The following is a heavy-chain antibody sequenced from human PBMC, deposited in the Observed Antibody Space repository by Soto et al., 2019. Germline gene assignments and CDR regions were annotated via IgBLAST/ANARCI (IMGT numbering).Heavy chain of an antibody. J-gene: IGHJ3*02. V-gene: IGHV1-69*01. CDR3: ARDLRPGTMTVVVTEWACDI. Sequence: QVQLVQSGAEVQKPGSSVEVSCKASGGTFSSYAISWVRQAPGQGLEWMGVIIPIFGTANYAQKFQGRVTITADESTSTAYMELSSLRSEDTAVYYCARDLRPGTMTVVVTEWACDIWGRGTMYTVSS. D-gene: IGHD3-22*01. CDR2: IIPIFGTA. CDR1: GGTFSSYA.